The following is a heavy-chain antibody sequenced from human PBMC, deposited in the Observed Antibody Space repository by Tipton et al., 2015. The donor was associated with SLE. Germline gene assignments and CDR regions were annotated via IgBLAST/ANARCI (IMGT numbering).Heavy chain of an antibody. D-gene: IGHD6-19*01. V-gene: IGHV1-18*04. CDR3: ARDGKWLPDYYYYGMDV. CDR2: ISVYNGNT. J-gene: IGHJ6*02. CDR1: GYTFTNYG. Sequence: QSGAEVKEPGASVKVSCRASGYTFTNYGISWVRQAPGQGLEWMGWISVYNGNTNYAQKLQGRVTMTTDTSTSTAYMELRSLRSDDTAVYYCARDGKWLPDYYYYGMDVWGQGTTVTVSS.